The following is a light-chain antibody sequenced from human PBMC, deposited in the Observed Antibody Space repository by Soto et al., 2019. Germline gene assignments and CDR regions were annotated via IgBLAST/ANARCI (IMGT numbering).Light chain of an antibody. CDR2: EVR. CDR3: SSYTSSSTLV. Sequence: QSVLTQAASVSGSPGQSITISCTGTSNDIGAYKYVSWYQQHPGKAPKLLIYEVRNRPSGVSARFSGSKSGNSASLTISGLQAEDEADYYCSSYTSSSTLVFGGGTKVTVL. V-gene: IGLV2-14*01. J-gene: IGLJ2*01. CDR1: SNDIGAYKY.